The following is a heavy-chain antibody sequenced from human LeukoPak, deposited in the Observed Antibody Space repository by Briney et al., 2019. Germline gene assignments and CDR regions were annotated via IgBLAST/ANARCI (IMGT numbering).Heavy chain of an antibody. V-gene: IGHV3-30*03. J-gene: IGHJ4*02. CDR2: VSYDGSNI. CDR3: ARNVYFDL. CDR1: GFIFSTYD. Sequence: GGSLRLSCAASGFIFSTYDMHWVRQAPGKGLEWVAVVSYDGSNIYHAASVQGRFTISRDNSKNTVFLYVNNLRVEDTAVYYCARNVYFDLWGQGTQVTVSS.